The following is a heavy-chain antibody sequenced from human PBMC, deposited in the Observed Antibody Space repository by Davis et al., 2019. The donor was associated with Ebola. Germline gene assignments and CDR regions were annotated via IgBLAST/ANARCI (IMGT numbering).Heavy chain of an antibody. CDR2: LNPNTGGT. CDR1: GYTFTGYF. Sequence: AASVKVSCKASGYTFTGYFIHWVRQAPGQGLEWMGRLNPNTGGTNYPQNFQGRITMTRDTSISTAYMELTRLRSDDTAMYYCARDQGDGGNSFVSWGQGTLVAVSS. J-gene: IGHJ5*01. D-gene: IGHD4-23*01. CDR3: ARDQGDGGNSFVS. V-gene: IGHV1-2*06.